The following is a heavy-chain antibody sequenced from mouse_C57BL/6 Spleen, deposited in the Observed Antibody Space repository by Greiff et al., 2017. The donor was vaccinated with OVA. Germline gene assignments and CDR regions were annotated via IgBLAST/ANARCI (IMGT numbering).Heavy chain of an antibody. CDR1: GFTFSNYW. CDR2: IRLKSDNYAT. Sequence: EVKVEESGGGLVQPGGSMKLSCVASGFTFSNYWMNWVRQSPEKGLEWVAQIRLKSDNYATHYAESVKGRFTISRDDSKSSVYLQMNNLRAEDTGIYYCTAGRRYFDYWGQGTTLTVSS. J-gene: IGHJ2*01. V-gene: IGHV6-3*01. CDR3: TAGRRYFDY. D-gene: IGHD1-1*01.